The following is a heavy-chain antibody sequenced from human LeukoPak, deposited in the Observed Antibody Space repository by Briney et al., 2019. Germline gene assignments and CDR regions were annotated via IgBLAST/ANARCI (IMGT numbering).Heavy chain of an antibody. Sequence: PSQTLSLTCTVSGGSISSGDYYWSWIRQPPGKGLEWIGYIYYSGSTYYNPSLKSRVTISVDTSKNQFSLKLSSVTAADTAVYYCARGTELLWFGKVDYWGQGTLVTVSS. J-gene: IGHJ4*02. CDR1: GGSISSGDYY. CDR2: IYYSGST. V-gene: IGHV4-30-4*01. D-gene: IGHD3-10*01. CDR3: ARGTELLWFGKVDY.